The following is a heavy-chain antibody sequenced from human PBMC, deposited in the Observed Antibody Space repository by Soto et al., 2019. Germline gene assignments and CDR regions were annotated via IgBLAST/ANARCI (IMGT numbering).Heavy chain of an antibody. CDR3: AKNPGYYYDSTGYHFDY. Sequence: PGGSLRLSCAASGFTFSDYYMSWIRQAPGKGLEWVSYISSSSSYTNYADSVKGRFTISRDNAKNSLYLQMNSLRAEDTAVYYCAKNPGYYYDSTGYHFDYWGQGTLVTVSS. V-gene: IGHV3-11*03. CDR2: ISSSSSYT. D-gene: IGHD3-22*01. CDR1: GFTFSDYY. J-gene: IGHJ4*02.